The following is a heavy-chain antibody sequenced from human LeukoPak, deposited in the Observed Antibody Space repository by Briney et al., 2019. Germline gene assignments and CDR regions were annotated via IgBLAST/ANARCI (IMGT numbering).Heavy chain of an antibody. CDR3: AKDSRSWNYLFYYGMDV. D-gene: IGHD1-7*01. CDR2: ISGSGGYT. CDR1: GLTFRNYA. J-gene: IGHJ6*02. V-gene: IGHV3-23*01. Sequence: GGSLRLSCAASGLTFRNYALSWVRQAPGKGLEWVSAISGSGGYTFYADSVKGRFTISRDNSKNTLYVQMNSLRAEDTAVYYCAKDSRSWNYLFYYGMDVWGQGTTVTVSS.